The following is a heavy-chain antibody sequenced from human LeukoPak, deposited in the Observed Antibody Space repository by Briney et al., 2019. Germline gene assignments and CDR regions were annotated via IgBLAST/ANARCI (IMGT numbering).Heavy chain of an antibody. Sequence: GGSLRLSCAASGFAVSSNYMSWVRQAPGKGLEWVSVIYSGGSTYYADSVKGRFTISRDNSKNTLYLQMNSLRAEDTAVYYCASNYYDSSGSYGDYWGQGTLVTVSS. D-gene: IGHD3-22*01. J-gene: IGHJ4*02. CDR1: GFAVSSNY. V-gene: IGHV3-53*01. CDR3: ASNYYDSSGSYGDY. CDR2: IYSGGST.